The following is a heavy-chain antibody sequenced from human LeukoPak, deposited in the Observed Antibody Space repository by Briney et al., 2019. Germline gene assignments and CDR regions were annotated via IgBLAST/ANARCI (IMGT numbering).Heavy chain of an antibody. CDR2: IWYDGSNK. J-gene: IGHJ4*02. CDR1: GFTFSSYG. V-gene: IGHV3-33*01. CDR3: ARDLGNFWSGYYNPRIDY. Sequence: GGSMRLSCAASGFTFSSYGMDWVRQAPGKGLEWVAVIWYDGSNKYYVDSVKGRFTISRDNSKNTLYLQMNSLRAEDTAVYYCARDLGNFWSGYYNPRIDYWGQGTLVTVSS. D-gene: IGHD3-3*01.